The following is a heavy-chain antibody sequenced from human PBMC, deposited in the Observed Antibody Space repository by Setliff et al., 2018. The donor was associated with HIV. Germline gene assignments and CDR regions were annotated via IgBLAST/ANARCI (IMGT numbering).Heavy chain of an antibody. V-gene: IGHV4-61*09. CDR2: IYTSGST. Sequence: PSETLSLTCTVSGGSISSGSYYWSWIRQPAGKGLEWIGHIYTSGSTNYNPSLKSRVTISVDTSKNQFSLKLSSVTAADTAVYYCASHKGTGYYYYYMDVWGKGTTVTVS. CDR3: ASHKGTGYYYYYMDV. CDR1: GGSISSGSYY. D-gene: IGHD3-10*01. J-gene: IGHJ6*03.